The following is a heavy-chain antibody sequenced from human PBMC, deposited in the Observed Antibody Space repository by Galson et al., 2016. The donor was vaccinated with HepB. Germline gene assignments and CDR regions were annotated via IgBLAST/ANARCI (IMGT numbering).Heavy chain of an antibody. CDR2: ISHSGTT. J-gene: IGHJ3*01. D-gene: IGHD3-10*02. V-gene: IGHV4-59*01. CDR3: ARTRSAYYYVLDV. Sequence: SETLSLTCTVSGGINNYHWSWIRQPPGKGLEWIGYISHSGTTNYNPSLKSPVSISVDTSKKQFSLILTSVTAADTAVYYCARTRSAYYYVLDVWGQGTMLTVSS. CDR1: GGINNYH.